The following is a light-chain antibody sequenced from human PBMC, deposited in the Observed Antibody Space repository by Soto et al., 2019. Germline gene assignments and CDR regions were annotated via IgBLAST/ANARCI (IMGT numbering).Light chain of an antibody. CDR2: GAS. V-gene: IGKV3-11*01. CDR1: QSVSSY. CDR3: QQRSNWPIT. Sequence: EIVLTQSPATLSLSPGERATLSCRASQSVSSYLAWYQQKPGQAPRLLIYGASNRATGIPARFSGSGSGTDFTLTISSLEPEDFAVYYCQQRSNWPITFGQGTRLETK. J-gene: IGKJ5*01.